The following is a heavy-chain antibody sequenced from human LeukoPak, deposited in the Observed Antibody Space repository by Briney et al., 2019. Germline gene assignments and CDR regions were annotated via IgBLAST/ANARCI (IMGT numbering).Heavy chain of an antibody. CDR1: GFTFSSYS. V-gene: IGHV3-64*01. CDR2: ISSNGGSI. J-gene: IGHJ3*02. Sequence: GGSLRLSCAASGFTFSSYSMNWVRQAPGKELEYVSAISSNGGSIHYANSVKGRFTISRDNSKNTLYLQMDSLRAEDTAVYYCAGSWSPYDAFDIWGQGTMVTVSS. CDR3: AGSWSPYDAFDI. D-gene: IGHD6-13*01.